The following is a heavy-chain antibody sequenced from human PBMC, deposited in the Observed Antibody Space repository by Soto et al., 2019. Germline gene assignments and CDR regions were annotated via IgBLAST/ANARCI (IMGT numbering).Heavy chain of an antibody. V-gene: IGHV1-69*02. D-gene: IGHD3-10*01. Sequence: QVQLVQSGAEVKKPGSSVKVSCKASGGTFSSYTISWVRQAPGQGLEWMGRIIPILGIANYAQKFQGRVTITADKSTSPAYMELSRLRSEDTAVYYCARRAMVRGNGWFDPWGQGTLVTVSS. CDR2: IIPILGIA. CDR1: GGTFSSYT. J-gene: IGHJ5*02. CDR3: ARRAMVRGNGWFDP.